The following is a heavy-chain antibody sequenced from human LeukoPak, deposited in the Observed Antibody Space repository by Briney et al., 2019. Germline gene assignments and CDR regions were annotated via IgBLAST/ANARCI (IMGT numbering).Heavy chain of an antibody. CDR3: AKAANYDILTGYYLDY. Sequence: GGSLRLSCAASGFTFSNYWMTWVRQPPGKGLEWVSAITGGGDTTYYADSVKGRFTISRDNSKNTLYLQMNNLRAEDTAIYYCAKAANYDILTGYYLDYWGQGTLVTVSS. CDR1: GFTFSNYW. D-gene: IGHD3-9*01. J-gene: IGHJ4*02. CDR2: ITGGGDTT. V-gene: IGHV3-23*01.